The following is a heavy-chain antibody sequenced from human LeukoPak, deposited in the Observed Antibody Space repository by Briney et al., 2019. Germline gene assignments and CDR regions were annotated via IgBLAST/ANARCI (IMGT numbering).Heavy chain of an antibody. V-gene: IGHV1-2*02. J-gene: IGHJ6*02. CDR3: VRDRYYASGSLYQMDV. Sequence: ASVKVSCKASGYTFIGYYMHWVRQAPGQGLEWMGWINPNSGGTDYEQKFQGRVTMTRDTSITTAYMELSRLRSDDAAVYFCVRDRYYASGSLYQMDVWGQGTTVTVSS. CDR1: GYTFIGYY. CDR2: INPNSGGT. D-gene: IGHD3-10*01.